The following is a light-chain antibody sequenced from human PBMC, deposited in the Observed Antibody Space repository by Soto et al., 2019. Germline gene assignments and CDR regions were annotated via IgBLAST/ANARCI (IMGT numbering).Light chain of an antibody. J-gene: IGKJ5*01. CDR3: QQYGSSPTT. CDR1: QSVSRSY. V-gene: IGKV3-20*01. Sequence: EIVLTQSPGTLSLSPGERATLSCRASQSVSRSYLAWYQQKPGQAPRLLIYGASSRATGIADRFSGSGSGTXFTLTISRLEPEDFAVYYCQQYGSSPTTFGQGTRLEIK. CDR2: GAS.